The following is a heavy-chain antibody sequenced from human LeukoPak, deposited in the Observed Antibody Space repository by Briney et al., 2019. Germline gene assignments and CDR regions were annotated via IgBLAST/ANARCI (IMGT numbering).Heavy chain of an antibody. CDR2: ISRSSSYI. V-gene: IGHV3-11*06. J-gene: IGHJ4*02. D-gene: IGHD6-13*01. Sequence: LSLTCTVSGGSISSGDYYWSWIRQAPGKGLEWVSSISRSSSYIYYADSVKGRFTISRDNAKNSLYLQMNRLRAEDTAVYYCVRGKYGSAEPSENFDYWGQGTLVTVSS. CDR3: VRGKYGSAEPSENFDY. CDR1: GGSISSGDYY.